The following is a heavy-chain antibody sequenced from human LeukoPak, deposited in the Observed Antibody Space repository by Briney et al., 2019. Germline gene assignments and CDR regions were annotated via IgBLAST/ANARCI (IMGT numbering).Heavy chain of an antibody. CDR2: ISWNSGSI. J-gene: IGHJ5*02. D-gene: IGHD3-10*01. CDR3: AKALSLGSGSYYTSWFDP. V-gene: IGHV3-9*01. CDR1: GFTFDDYA. Sequence: PGGSLRLSCAASGFTFDDYAMHWVRQAPGKGLEWVSGISWNSGSIGYADSVKGRFTISRDNAKNSLYLQMNSLRAEDTALYYCAKALSLGSGSYYTSWFDPWGQGTLVTVSS.